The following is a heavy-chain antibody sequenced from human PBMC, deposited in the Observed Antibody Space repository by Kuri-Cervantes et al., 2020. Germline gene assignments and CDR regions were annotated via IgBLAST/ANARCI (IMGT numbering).Heavy chain of an antibody. CDR2: IKRKTDGETI. CDR1: GFTFSNAW. CDR3: TTSSGYCSGGSCYRDAFDI. J-gene: IGHJ3*02. D-gene: IGHD2-15*01. Sequence: GGSLRLSCAVSGFTFSNAWMSWVRQAPGRGLEWVGRIKRKTDGETIDYAAPVKGRYTISRDDSKNTLYLQMNSLKTEDTAVYYCTTSSGYCSGGSCYRDAFDIWGQGAMVTVSS. V-gene: IGHV3-15*01.